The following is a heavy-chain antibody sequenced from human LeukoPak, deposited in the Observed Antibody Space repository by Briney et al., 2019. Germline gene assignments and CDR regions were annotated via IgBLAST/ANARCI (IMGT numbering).Heavy chain of an antibody. J-gene: IGHJ4*02. CDR3: ARVGLRDSSGYFDY. CDR1: GGSFSGYY. Sequence: SETLSLTCAVYGGSFSGYYWSWIRQPPGKGLEWIGEINHSGSTNYTPSLKSRVTISVDTSKNQFSLKLSSVTAADAAVYYCARVGLRDSSGYFDYWGQGTLVTVSS. CDR2: INHSGST. V-gene: IGHV4-34*01. D-gene: IGHD3-22*01.